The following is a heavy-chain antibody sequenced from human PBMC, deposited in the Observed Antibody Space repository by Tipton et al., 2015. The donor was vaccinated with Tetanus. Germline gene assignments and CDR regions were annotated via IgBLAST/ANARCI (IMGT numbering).Heavy chain of an antibody. CDR3: ARVGISQNAYSYVYHGLDV. CDR1: GFTFSSYT. CDR2: FSATGGYK. D-gene: IGHD5-18*01. V-gene: IGHV3-21*01. J-gene: IGHJ6*02. Sequence: SLRLSCAASGFTFSSYTMNWVRQPPGKGLEWVSSFSATGGYKYYADSVKGRFTISRDNSKNTLYLEMNSLRAEDTAVYYCARVGISQNAYSYVYHGLDVWGQGTTVTVSS.